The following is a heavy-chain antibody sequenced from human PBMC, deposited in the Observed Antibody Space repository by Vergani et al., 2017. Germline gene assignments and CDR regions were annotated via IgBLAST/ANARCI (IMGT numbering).Heavy chain of an antibody. D-gene: IGHD2/OR15-2a*01. J-gene: IGHJ4*02. CDR2: INHSGST. V-gene: IGHV4-34*01. CDR1: GGSFSGYY. CDR3: ASNSYYCLDY. Sequence: QVQLQQWGAGLLKPSETLSLTCAVYGGSFSGYYWSWIRQPPGKGLEWIGEINHSGSTNYNPSLKSRVTISVHTSKNQFSLNLSSVTDADTAVYYCASNSYYCLDYWGRGTLVTVCS.